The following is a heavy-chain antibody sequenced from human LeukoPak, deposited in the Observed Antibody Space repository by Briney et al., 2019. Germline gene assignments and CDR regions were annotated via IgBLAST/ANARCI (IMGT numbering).Heavy chain of an antibody. CDR1: EYTFTGYY. D-gene: IGHD6-13*01. Sequence: ASVKVSCKASEYTFTGYYMHWVRQAPGQGLEWMGWINPNSGGTNYAQEFQGRVTMTRDTSISTAYMELSRLRSDDTAVYYCARGHIAAGVTHFDYWGQGTLVTVSS. V-gene: IGHV1-2*02. CDR2: INPNSGGT. CDR3: ARGHIAAGVTHFDY. J-gene: IGHJ4*02.